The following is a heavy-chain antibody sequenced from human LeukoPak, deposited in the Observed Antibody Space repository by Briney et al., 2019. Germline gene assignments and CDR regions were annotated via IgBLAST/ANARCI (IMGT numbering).Heavy chain of an antibody. J-gene: IGHJ4*02. CDR1: GFTFSSYW. CDR3: ARERRSGWYSVDY. CDR2: INNDGSSA. D-gene: IGHD6-19*01. V-gene: IGHV3-74*01. Sequence: GGSLRLSCAASGFTFSSYWMHWVRQTPGKGLIYISRINNDGSSANYADSVRGRFTISRDNAENTLYLQMNSLRAEDTAVYYCARERRSGWYSVDYWGQGTLVTVSS.